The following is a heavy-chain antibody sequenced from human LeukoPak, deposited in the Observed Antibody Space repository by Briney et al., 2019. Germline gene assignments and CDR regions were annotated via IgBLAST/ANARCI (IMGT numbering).Heavy chain of an antibody. CDR2: INQDGSDT. Sequence: PGGSLRLSCAASGFTFSSYGMHWVRQAPGKGLEWVATINQDGSDTFYVDSVKGRFTISTDNSKNSLYLQMNSLRAEDTAVYYCAKGTLEYWGQGTLVSVSS. CDR1: GFTFSSYG. CDR3: AKGTLEY. J-gene: IGHJ4*02. V-gene: IGHV3-7*01.